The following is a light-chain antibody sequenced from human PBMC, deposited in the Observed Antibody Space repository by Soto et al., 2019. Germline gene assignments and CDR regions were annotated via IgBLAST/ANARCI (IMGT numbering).Light chain of an antibody. Sequence: DIQMTQSPSSLSASVGDRVTITCRASQSISSYLNWYQQKPGKAPKLQIYAASSLQSGVPSRFSGSGSGTDFTLTISSLQPEDFATYYCQQSYSTPPTFGQGTKVEI. J-gene: IGKJ1*01. V-gene: IGKV1-39*01. CDR2: AAS. CDR3: QQSYSTPPT. CDR1: QSISSY.